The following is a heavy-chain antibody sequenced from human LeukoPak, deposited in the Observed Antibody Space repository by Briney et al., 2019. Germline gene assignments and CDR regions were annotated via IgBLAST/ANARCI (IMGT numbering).Heavy chain of an antibody. CDR2: IYYSGST. CDR3: AGGVTMIVVVNY. J-gene: IGHJ4*02. CDR1: GGSISSSSYY. D-gene: IGHD3-22*01. V-gene: IGHV4-39*07. Sequence: RPSETLSLTCTVSGGSISSSSYYWGWIRQPPGKGLEWIGSIYYSGSTYYNPSLKSRVTISVDTSKNQFSLKLSSVTAADTAVYYCAGGVTMIVVVNYWGQGTLVTVSS.